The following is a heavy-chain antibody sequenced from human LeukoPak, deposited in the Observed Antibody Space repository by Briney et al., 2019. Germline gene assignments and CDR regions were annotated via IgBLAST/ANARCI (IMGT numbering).Heavy chain of an antibody. V-gene: IGHV4-59*01. D-gene: IGHD1-26*01. CDR1: GGSISSYY. Sequence: PSETLSLTCTVSGGSISSYYWSWIRQPPGQGLEWIGYINYNRSTKYNPSIKSRVTISVDTSKIQLSQKLSCVTAADTAVYYCAREGSTGLSFDYWGQGTLVTVSS. CDR2: INYNRST. CDR3: AREGSTGLSFDY. J-gene: IGHJ4*02.